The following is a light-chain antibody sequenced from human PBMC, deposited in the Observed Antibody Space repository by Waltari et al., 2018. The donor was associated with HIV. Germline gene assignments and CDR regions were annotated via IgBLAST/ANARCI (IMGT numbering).Light chain of an antibody. V-gene: IGKV3-11*01. J-gene: IGKJ4*01. CDR3: QQRYNWPLT. CDR2: DTS. CDR1: QSIASQ. Sequence: EIVLTQSPVTLSLSPGQRATLSCRASQSIASQLAWYQQKPGQSPRLLVYDTSNMATGIPARFSDSGSGTDFTLAISSLEPEDFAVYYCQQRYNWPLTFGGGTKVEIK.